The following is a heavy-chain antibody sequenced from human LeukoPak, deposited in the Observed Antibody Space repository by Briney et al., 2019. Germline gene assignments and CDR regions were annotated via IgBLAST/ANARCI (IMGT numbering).Heavy chain of an antibody. Sequence: SETLSLTCTVSGGSISSSRYYWGWIRQPPGKGLVWIGSIYYSGSTYYNPSLKSRVTISVDTSKNQFSLKLRSVTAADTAVYYCARHHYDFWSGSTNWFDPWGQGTLVTVSS. CDR3: ARHHYDFWSGSTNWFDP. J-gene: IGHJ5*02. D-gene: IGHD3-3*01. CDR2: IYYSGST. V-gene: IGHV4-39*01. CDR1: GGSISSSRYY.